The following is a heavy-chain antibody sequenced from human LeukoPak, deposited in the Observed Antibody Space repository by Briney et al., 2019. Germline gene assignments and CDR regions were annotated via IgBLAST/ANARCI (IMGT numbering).Heavy chain of an antibody. J-gene: IGHJ4*02. CDR3: ARDSSGSYIFDY. V-gene: IGHV3-23*01. Sequence: PGGSLRLSCAASGFTFSSYAMSWVRQAPGKGLEWVSAISGSGGSTYYADSVKGRFTISRDNSKNTLYLQMNSLRAEDTAVYYCARDSSGSYIFDYWGQGTLVTVSS. D-gene: IGHD1-26*01. CDR1: GFTFSSYA. CDR2: ISGSGGST.